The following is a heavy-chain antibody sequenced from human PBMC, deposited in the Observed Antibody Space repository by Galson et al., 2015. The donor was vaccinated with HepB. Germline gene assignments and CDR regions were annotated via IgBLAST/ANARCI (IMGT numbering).Heavy chain of an antibody. CDR1: GFSFSSYW. V-gene: IGHV3-74*01. D-gene: IGHD5-18*01. CDR3: ARDRLDTAVYYYYYGMDV. J-gene: IGHJ6*02. Sequence: SLRLSCAASGFSFSSYWMHWVRQAPGRGLEWVSRINSDGRSTTYADSVKGRFTISRDNAKNTLYLQMNSLRAEDTAVYYCARDRLDTAVYYYYYGMDVWGQGTTVTVSS. CDR2: INSDGRST.